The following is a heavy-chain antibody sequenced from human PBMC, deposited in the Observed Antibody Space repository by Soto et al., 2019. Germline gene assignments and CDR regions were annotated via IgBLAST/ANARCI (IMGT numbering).Heavy chain of an antibody. CDR3: ARVVRSCSSTSCYSGHNWFDP. CDR2: IYYSGST. CDR1: GGSISSGGYY. V-gene: IGHV4-31*03. Sequence: SVTLSLTCTVSGGSISSGGYYWSWIRQHPGKGLEWIGYIYYSGSTYYNPSLKSRVTISVDTSKNQFSLKLSSVTAADTAVYYCARVVRSCSSTSCYSGHNWFDPWGQGTLVTVSS. J-gene: IGHJ5*02. D-gene: IGHD2-2*02.